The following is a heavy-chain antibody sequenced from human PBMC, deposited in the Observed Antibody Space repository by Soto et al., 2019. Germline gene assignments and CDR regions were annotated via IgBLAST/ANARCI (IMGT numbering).Heavy chain of an antibody. CDR1: XXXXTSYG. V-gene: IGHV1-18*01. CDR3: XXXXSGYDFAY. J-gene: IGHJ4*02. D-gene: IGHD5-12*01. Sequence: QVQLVQSGAEVKKPGASVKVSCKASXXXXTSYGINWVRQAPGQGLEWMGWISANNGNTHYAQKLQGRVTMTTDTSTSTAYMELRSLRSDDTAXXYXXXXXSGYDFAYWGQGTLVTVSS. CDR2: ISANNGNT.